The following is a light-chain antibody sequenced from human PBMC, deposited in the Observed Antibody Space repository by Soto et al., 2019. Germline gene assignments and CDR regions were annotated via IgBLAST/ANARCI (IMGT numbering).Light chain of an antibody. Sequence: QSALTQPPSASGSPGQSVTISCTGTSSDVGGYNYVSWYQRHPGKAPKVIIYEVSKRPSGVPDRFSGSKSGNTASLTISGLQAEDEADYYCCSYTTRTTYVFGTGTKVTVL. J-gene: IGLJ1*01. CDR2: EVS. CDR1: SSDVGGYNY. V-gene: IGLV2-8*01. CDR3: CSYTTRTTYV.